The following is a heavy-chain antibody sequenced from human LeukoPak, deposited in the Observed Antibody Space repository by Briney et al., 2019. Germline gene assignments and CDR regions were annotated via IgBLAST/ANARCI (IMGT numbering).Heavy chain of an antibody. D-gene: IGHD3-22*01. V-gene: IGHV4-59*12. CDR2: INYSGST. J-gene: IGHJ4*02. CDR3: ARGYYYDSSGYPHY. CDR1: GGSISSYY. Sequence: SETLSLTCTVSGGSISSYYWSWIRQPPGKGLEWIGYINYSGSTSYNPSLKSRVTISVDTSKNQFSLKLSSVTAADTAVYYCARGYYYDSSGYPHYWGQGTLVTVSS.